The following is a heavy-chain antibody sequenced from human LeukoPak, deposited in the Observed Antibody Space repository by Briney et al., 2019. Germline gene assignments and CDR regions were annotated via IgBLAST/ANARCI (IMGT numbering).Heavy chain of an antibody. CDR1: GYTFTGYY. CDR3: ARAKGSCGYYYGY. D-gene: IGHD3-22*01. J-gene: IGHJ4*02. V-gene: IGHV1-2*02. Sequence: ASVKVSCKASGYTFTGYYMHWVRQAPGQGLEWMGWINPNSGGTNYAQKFQGRVTMTRDTSISTAYMELSRLRSDDTAVYYCARAKGSCGYYYGYWGQGTLVTVSS. CDR2: INPNSGGT.